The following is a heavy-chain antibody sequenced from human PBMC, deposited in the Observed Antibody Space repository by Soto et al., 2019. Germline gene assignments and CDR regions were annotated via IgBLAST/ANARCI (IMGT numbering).Heavy chain of an antibody. CDR2: IYYSGST. Sequence: SETLSLTCTVSGGSLSSGVYYWSWLRQHPGKGLEWIGYIYYSGSTYYNPSLKSRVTISVDTSKNQFSLKLSSVTAADTAVYYCARILAAAPYYYYYMDVWGKGTTVTVSS. D-gene: IGHD6-25*01. CDR3: ARILAAAPYYYYYMDV. V-gene: IGHV4-31*03. CDR1: GGSLSSGVYY. J-gene: IGHJ6*03.